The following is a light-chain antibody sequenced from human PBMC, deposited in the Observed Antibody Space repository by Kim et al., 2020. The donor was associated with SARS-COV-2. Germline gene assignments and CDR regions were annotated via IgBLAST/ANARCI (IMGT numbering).Light chain of an antibody. Sequence: SPGERATLSCRASQSVTNNLAWYQQKRGQAPRLLIYGASTRATGIPARLSGSGSGTEFTLTISSLQSEDFAVYYCQQYNDWPPAYTFGQGTKLEI. J-gene: IGKJ2*01. CDR3: QQYNDWPPAYT. CDR1: QSVTNN. V-gene: IGKV3-15*01. CDR2: GAS.